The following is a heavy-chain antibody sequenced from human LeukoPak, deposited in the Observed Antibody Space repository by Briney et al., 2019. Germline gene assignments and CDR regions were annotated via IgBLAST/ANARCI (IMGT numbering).Heavy chain of an antibody. V-gene: IGHV4-34*01. Sequence: PSETLSLTCAVYGGSFSGYYWSWIRQPPGKGLEWIGEINHSGSTNYNPSLKSRVTISVDTSKNQFSLKLSSVTAADTAVYYCARGAPLRRYYYYYMDVWGKGTTVTVSS. CDR2: INHSGST. D-gene: IGHD3-16*01. CDR1: GGSFSGYY. J-gene: IGHJ6*03. CDR3: ARGAPLRRYYYYYMDV.